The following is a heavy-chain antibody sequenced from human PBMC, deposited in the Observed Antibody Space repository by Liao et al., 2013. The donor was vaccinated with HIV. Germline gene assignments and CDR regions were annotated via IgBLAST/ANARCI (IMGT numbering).Heavy chain of an antibody. V-gene: IGHV4-34*01. Sequence: QVQLEQWGAGLLKPSETLSLTCAVFGESFNDYYWTWIRQPPGKGLEWIGEINHSGTTNYNPSLESRVTISVDTSKNQFSLRLRSVTAADTAVYFCARRDWDRNFDYWGQGTLVTVSS. J-gene: IGHJ4*02. CDR2: INHSGTT. CDR1: GESFNDYY. D-gene: IGHD3/OR15-3a*01. CDR3: ARRDWDRNFDY.